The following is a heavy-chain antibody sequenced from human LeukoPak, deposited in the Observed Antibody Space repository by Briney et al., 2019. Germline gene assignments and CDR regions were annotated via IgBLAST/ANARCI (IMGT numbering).Heavy chain of an antibody. J-gene: IGHJ4*02. V-gene: IGHV3-48*04. CDR1: GFTFSGYG. CDR2: IRSSGSTI. Sequence: PGRSLRLSCAASGFTFSGYGMHWVRQAPGKGLEWVSYIRSSGSTIYYADSVKGRFTISRDNAKNSLYLQMNSLRAEDTAVYYCARDYDGGNSFDYWGQGTLVTVSS. CDR3: ARDYDGGNSFDY. D-gene: IGHD4-23*01.